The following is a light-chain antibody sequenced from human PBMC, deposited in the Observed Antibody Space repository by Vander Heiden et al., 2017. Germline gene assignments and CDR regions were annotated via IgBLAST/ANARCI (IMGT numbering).Light chain of an antibody. CDR2: RDF. CDR1: SSNVGSNS. CDR3: AAWDDSLSVV. Sequence: QSVLTPPPSPSGTPGQRVTISCSGSSSNVGSNSVDWYQHLPGTAPKLLIYRDFQRPSGVPDRFSASKSGTSASLAISGPRSEDEAHYYCAAWDDSLSVVFGGGTKLTVL. V-gene: IGLV1-47*01. J-gene: IGLJ2*01.